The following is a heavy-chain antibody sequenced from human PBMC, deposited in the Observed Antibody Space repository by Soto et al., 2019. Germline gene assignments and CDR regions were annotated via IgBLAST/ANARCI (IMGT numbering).Heavy chain of an antibody. CDR3: AKEEGGGYYRLYYYYGMDV. Sequence: PGGSLRLSCAASGFTFSSYCMHWVRQDPGKGLEWVAVISYDGSNKYYADSVKGRFTISRDNSKNTLYLQMNSLRAEDTAVYYCAKEEGGGYYRLYYYYGMDVWGQGTTVTVSS. J-gene: IGHJ6*02. D-gene: IGHD3-22*01. CDR1: GFTFSSYC. V-gene: IGHV3-30*18. CDR2: ISYDGSNK.